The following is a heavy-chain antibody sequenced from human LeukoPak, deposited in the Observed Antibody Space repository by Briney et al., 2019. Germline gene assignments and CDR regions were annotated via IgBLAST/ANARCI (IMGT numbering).Heavy chain of an antibody. CDR1: GFVFSSYW. V-gene: IGHV3-23*01. J-gene: IGHJ4*02. CDR3: ASDTDDYGDY. D-gene: IGHD2-8*02. CDR2: ISGSGGST. Sequence: GGSLRLSCAASGFVFSSYWMHWVRQAPGKGLEWVSAISGSGGSTYYADSVKGRFTISRDNSKNTLYLQMNSLRAEDTAVYYCASDTDDYGDYWGQGTLVTVSS.